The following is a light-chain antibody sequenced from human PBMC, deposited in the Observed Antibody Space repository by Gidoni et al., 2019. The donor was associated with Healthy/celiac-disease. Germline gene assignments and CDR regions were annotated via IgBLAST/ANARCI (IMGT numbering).Light chain of an antibody. Sequence: DIVMTQSPLSLPVTPGEPASISCRSSQSLLHSNGYNYLDWYQQKPGQSPQLLIYLGSNRASGVPDRFSGSGSGTDFTLKISRVEAEDVGVYYCMQALQTSITFGQGTRLEIK. J-gene: IGKJ5*01. V-gene: IGKV2-28*01. CDR2: LGS. CDR3: MQALQTSIT. CDR1: QSLLHSNGYNY.